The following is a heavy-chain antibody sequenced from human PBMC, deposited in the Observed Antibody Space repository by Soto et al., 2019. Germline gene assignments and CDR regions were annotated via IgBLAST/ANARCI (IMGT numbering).Heavy chain of an antibody. CDR2: INHSGST. J-gene: IGHJ6*02. V-gene: IGHV4-34*01. D-gene: IGHD3-22*01. CDR1: GGSFSGYY. CDR3: ARRTSQVAQRYYYDSSGYLNRGFYYYYGMDV. Sequence: SETLSLTCAVYGGSFSGYYWSWIRQPPGKGLEWIGEINHSGSTNYNAALKRRVTISVDTSTNQFSLRLSSVTAADTAVYYCARRTSQVAQRYYYDSSGYLNRGFYYYYGMDVWGQGTTVTVSS.